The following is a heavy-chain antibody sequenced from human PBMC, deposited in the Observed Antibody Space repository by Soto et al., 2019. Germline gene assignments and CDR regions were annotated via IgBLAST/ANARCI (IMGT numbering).Heavy chain of an antibody. CDR1: GESIRSDSW. D-gene: IGHD3-10*01. V-gene: IGHV4-4*02. Sequence: SETLSLTCAVSGESIRSDSWWSWVRQPPGKGLEWLGEIHQSGSANYDPSIKSRVTLSMDKTKNQFSLRLTSVTAADTAVYYCARVEFGKFGAYWGQGTPVTVSS. CDR2: IHQSGSA. J-gene: IGHJ4*02. CDR3: ARVEFGKFGAY.